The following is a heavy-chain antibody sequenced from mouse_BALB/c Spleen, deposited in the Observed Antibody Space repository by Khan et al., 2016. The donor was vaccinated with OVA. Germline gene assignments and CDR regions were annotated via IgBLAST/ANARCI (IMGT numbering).Heavy chain of an antibody. J-gene: IGHJ3*02. CDR2: IWSGGST. Sequence: QVQLQQPGPGLVQPSQSLSLTCTVSGLSLTTYGVHWARQSPGKSLEWLGVIWSGGSTEYNTPFISRLSINKDNSKSQVFFKMNSLQADDTAMYCCARGSYMYYFSLWGRGTLVTVSA. D-gene: IGHD1-1*01. CDR1: GLSLTTYG. CDR3: ARGSYMYYFSL. V-gene: IGHV2-2*01.